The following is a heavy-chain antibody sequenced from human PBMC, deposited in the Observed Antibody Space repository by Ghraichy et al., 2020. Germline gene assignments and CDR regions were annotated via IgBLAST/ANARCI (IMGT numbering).Heavy chain of an antibody. J-gene: IGHJ5*02. Sequence: SETLSLTCAVYGGSFSGYYWSWIRQPPGKGLEWIGEINHSGSTNYNPSLKSRVTISVDTSKNQFSLKLSSVTAADTAVYYCARARLYSGSYSSRKYNWFDPWGQGTLVTVSS. CDR3: ARARLYSGSYSSRKYNWFDP. CDR2: INHSGST. V-gene: IGHV4-34*01. CDR1: GGSFSGYY. D-gene: IGHD1-26*01.